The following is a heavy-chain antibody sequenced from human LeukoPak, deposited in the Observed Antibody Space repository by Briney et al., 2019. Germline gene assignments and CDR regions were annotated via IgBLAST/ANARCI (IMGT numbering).Heavy chain of an antibody. D-gene: IGHD3-3*01. Sequence: GASVKVSCKASGYTFTSYGISWVRQAPGQGLEWMGWISAYNGNTNYAQKPQGRVTMTTDTSTSTAYMELRSLGSDDTAVYYCARNGITIFGVVIRNDAFDIWGQGTMVTVSS. CDR1: GYTFTSYG. CDR3: ARNGITIFGVVIRNDAFDI. CDR2: ISAYNGNT. J-gene: IGHJ3*02. V-gene: IGHV1-18*01.